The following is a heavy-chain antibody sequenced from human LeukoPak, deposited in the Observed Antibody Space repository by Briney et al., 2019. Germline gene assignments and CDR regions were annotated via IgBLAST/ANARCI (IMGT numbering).Heavy chain of an antibody. CDR2: IYYRGST. CDR3: ARHGIAVVGTGFDY. D-gene: IGHD6-13*01. V-gene: IGHV4-38-2*02. CDR1: GYSITSANY. J-gene: IGHJ4*02. Sequence: SETLSLTCTVSGYSITSANYWGWIRQPPGKGLEWIGSIYYRGSTYYKPSLKSRVTISLDTPKKQFSLKLSSVTAADTAVYYCARHGIAVVGTGFDYWGQGTLVTVSS.